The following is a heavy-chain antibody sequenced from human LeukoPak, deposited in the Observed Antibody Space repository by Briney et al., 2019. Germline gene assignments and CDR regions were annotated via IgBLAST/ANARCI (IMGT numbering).Heavy chain of an antibody. V-gene: IGHV5-51*01. CDR3: ARHQGPVYDFWSGYDYYYMDV. CDR1: GYSFTSYW. D-gene: IGHD3-3*01. J-gene: IGHJ6*03. Sequence: GESLKISCKGSGYSFTSYWIGWVRQMPGKGLEWMGIIYPGDSDTRYSPSFQGQVTISADKSISTAYLQWSSLKASDTAMYYCARHQGPVYDFWSGYDYYYMDVWGKGTTVTVSS. CDR2: IYPGDSDT.